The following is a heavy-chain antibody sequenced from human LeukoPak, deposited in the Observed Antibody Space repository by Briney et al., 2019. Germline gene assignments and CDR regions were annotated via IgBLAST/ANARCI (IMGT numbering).Heavy chain of an antibody. J-gene: IGHJ4*02. CDR2: ISYDGSNK. D-gene: IGHD5-18*01. CDR1: GFTFSSYA. Sequence: GGSLRLSCAASGFTFSSYAMHWVRQAPGKGLEWVAVISYDGSNKHYADSVKGRFTISRDNSKNTLYLQMNSLRAEDTAVYYCARDYSYGNYWGQGTLVTVSS. CDR3: ARDYSYGNY. V-gene: IGHV3-30*04.